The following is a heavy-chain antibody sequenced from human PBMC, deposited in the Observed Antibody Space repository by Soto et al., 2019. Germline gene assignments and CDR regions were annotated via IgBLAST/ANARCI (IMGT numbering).Heavy chain of an antibody. J-gene: IGHJ4*02. CDR3: AALDTAMVKTAGY. CDR1: GYSISTYW. V-gene: IGHV3-7*01. CDR2: VKQDGSEE. Sequence: GGSLRLSCAASGYSISTYWMSWVRQAPGKGLEWVANVKQDGSEEYYVDSVKGRFTISRANAKNSLYLQMNSLRVEDTAVYYCAALDTAMVKTAGYWGQGTLVTVSS. D-gene: IGHD5-18*01.